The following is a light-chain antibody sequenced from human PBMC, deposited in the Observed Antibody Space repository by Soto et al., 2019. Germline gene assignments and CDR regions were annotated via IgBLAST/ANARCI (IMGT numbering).Light chain of an antibody. J-gene: IGLJ1*01. V-gene: IGLV2-23*01. CDR3: CSYAGSVTFYV. CDR1: NSDVGIYNL. CDR2: EGS. Sequence: QSALTQPASVSGSPGQSITISCTGTNSDVGIYNLVSWYQQHPGKAPKVMIFEGSQRPSGVSNRFSGSKSGNTASLTISGLQAEDEADYYCCSYAGSVTFYVFGTGTKLTVL.